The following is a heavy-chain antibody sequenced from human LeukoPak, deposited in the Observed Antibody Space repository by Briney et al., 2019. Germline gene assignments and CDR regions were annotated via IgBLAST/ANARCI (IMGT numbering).Heavy chain of an antibody. J-gene: IGHJ6*02. Sequence: KPSETLSLICAVYGGSFSGYYWSWICQPPGKGLEWIGEIYHSGSPNYNPSLKSRVIISVDTSKNQFSLKLSSVTAADTAVYYCARGKGYSSGWPLPDYYDGMDVWGQGTTVTVSS. CDR2: IYHSGSP. CDR1: GGSFSGYY. D-gene: IGHD6-19*01. CDR3: ARGKGYSSGWPLPDYYDGMDV. V-gene: IGHV4-34*01.